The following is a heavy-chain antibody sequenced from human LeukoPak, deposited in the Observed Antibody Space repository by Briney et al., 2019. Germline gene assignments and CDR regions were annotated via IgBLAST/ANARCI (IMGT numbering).Heavy chain of an antibody. J-gene: IGHJ4*02. CDR2: IYPGDSDT. Sequence: GEPLKISCKGSGYSFTSYWIGWVRQMPGKGLEWMGIIYPGDSDTRYRPSFQGQVAISADKSISTAYLQWSSLKASDTAMYYCARHPIAAAADYWGQGTLVTVSS. CDR3: ARHPIAAAADY. D-gene: IGHD6-13*01. CDR1: GYSFTSYW. V-gene: IGHV5-51*01.